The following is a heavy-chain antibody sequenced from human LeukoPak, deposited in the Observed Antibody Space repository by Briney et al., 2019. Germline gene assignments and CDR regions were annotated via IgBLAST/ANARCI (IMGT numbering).Heavy chain of an antibody. CDR2: IYYSGST. V-gene: IGHV4-31*03. CDR3: ARGPLIDYYGSGSYSPFDY. Sequence: SQTLSLTCTVSGGSISSGGYYWSWIRQHPGKGLEWIGYIYYSGSTYYNPSLKSRVTISVDTSKNQFSLKLSSVTAADTAVYYCARGPLIDYYGSGSYSPFDYWGQGTLVTVSS. D-gene: IGHD3-10*01. CDR1: GGSISSGGYY. J-gene: IGHJ4*02.